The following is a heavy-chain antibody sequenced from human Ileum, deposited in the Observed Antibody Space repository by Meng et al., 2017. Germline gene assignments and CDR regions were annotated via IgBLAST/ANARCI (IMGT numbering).Heavy chain of an antibody. CDR1: GFTFSNYA. V-gene: IGHV1-3*01. CDR2: IHAGSGDT. CDR3: GTGRASLYFDF. J-gene: IGHJ4*01. D-gene: IGHD3-16*01. Sequence: QVQFVQSGAEVKKPGASVRISCKASGFTFSNYAIYWVRQAPGQSLEWLGWIHAGSGDTKFSQTFQGRLTFDRDTSADTVYMELSSLTSGDRAVYYCGTGRASLYFDFFGQGTLITVSS.